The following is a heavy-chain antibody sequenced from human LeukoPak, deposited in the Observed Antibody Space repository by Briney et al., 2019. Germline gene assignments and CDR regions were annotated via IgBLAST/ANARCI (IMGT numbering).Heavy chain of an antibody. CDR3: ARGLMTTVTRALGY. J-gene: IGHJ4*02. CDR1: GGSISSSSYY. D-gene: IGHD4-17*01. CDR2: IYYSGST. V-gene: IGHV4-39*07. Sequence: SETLSLTCSVAGGSISSSSYYWGWIRQPPGKGLEWIGSIYYSGSTYYNPSLKSRVTISVDTSKNQFSLKLSSVTAADTAVYYCARGLMTTVTRALGYWGQGTLVTVSS.